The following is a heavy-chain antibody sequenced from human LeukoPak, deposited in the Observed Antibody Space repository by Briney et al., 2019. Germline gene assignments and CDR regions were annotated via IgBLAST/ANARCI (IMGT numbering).Heavy chain of an antibody. J-gene: IGHJ4*02. CDR2: ISGNDGKT. D-gene: IGHD1-26*01. V-gene: IGHV3-23*01. CDR1: GFTFSSYA. CDR3: AKGISGSYSPIFNY. Sequence: PGGSLRLSCAASGFTFSSYAMSWVRQAPGKGLEWVSLISGNDGKTNYADSVKGRFTISRDNSKNMLYLQMSSLRAEDTAVYYCAKGISGSYSPIFNYWGQGTLVTVSS.